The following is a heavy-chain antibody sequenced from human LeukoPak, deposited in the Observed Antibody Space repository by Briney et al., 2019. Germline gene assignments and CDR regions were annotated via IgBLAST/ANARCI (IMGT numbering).Heavy chain of an antibody. CDR3: ARIPNYYDSSGY. CDR2: IFSNDEK. J-gene: IGHJ4*02. CDR1: GFSLSNARMG. V-gene: IGHV2-26*01. D-gene: IGHD3-22*01. Sequence: SGPTLVNPTETLTLTCTVSGFSLSNARMGVSWIRQPPGKALEWLAHIFSNDEKSYSTSLKSRLTISKDTSKSQVGLTMTNMDPVDTATYYCARIPNYYDSSGYWGQGTLVTVSS.